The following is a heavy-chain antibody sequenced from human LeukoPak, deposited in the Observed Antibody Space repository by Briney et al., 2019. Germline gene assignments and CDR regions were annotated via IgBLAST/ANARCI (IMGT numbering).Heavy chain of an antibody. CDR1: GFTFSGFA. CDR2: LSSTGSTI. V-gene: IGHV3-48*02. D-gene: IGHD3-9*01. CDR3: ARVRPNFDNFGMDV. Sequence: GGSLRLSCVDSGFTFSGFAMNWVRQAPGKGLEWLSYLSSTGSTIYYADSVKGRFSISRDNAKNSLFLQMNSLRDEDTAVYYCARVRPNFDNFGMDVWGQGTTVTVS. J-gene: IGHJ6*02.